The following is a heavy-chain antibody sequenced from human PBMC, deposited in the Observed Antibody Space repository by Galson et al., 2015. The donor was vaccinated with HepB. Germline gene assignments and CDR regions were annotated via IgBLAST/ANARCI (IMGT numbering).Heavy chain of an antibody. CDR1: GFSFSNAW. Sequence: SLRLSCAVSGFSFSNAWMSWVRQAPGKGLEWVGRIKSKTDGGTTDYAAPVTGRFTISRNDAKNTLYLQMNRLKTEDTAVYYCTAAGFQPPVSLYDMLAGNPGPHSYYGLDVWGQGTTVTVSS. J-gene: IGHJ6*02. CDR2: IKSKTDGGTT. CDR3: TAAGFQPPVSLYDMLAGNPGPHSYYGLDV. D-gene: IGHD3-9*01. V-gene: IGHV3-15*05.